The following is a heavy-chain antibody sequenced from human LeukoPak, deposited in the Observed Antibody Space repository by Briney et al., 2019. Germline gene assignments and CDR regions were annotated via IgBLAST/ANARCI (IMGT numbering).Heavy chain of an antibody. D-gene: IGHD6-13*01. CDR3: ATANIRYSSSWYDDFDY. J-gene: IGHJ4*02. CDR1: GYTLTELS. CDR2: FDPEDGET. V-gene: IGHV1-24*01. Sequence: ASVKVSCKVSGYTLTELSMHWVRQAPGKGLEWMGGFDPEDGETIYAQKFQGRVTMTEDTSTDTAYMELSSLRSEDTAVYYCATANIRYSSSWYDDFDYWGQGTLSPSPQ.